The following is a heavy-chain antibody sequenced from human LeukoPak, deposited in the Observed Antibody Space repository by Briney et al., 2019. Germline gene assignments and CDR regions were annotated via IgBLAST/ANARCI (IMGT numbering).Heavy chain of an antibody. J-gene: IGHJ4*02. V-gene: IGHV4-34*01. CDR2: INHSGST. D-gene: IGHD6-6*01. CDR3: ARGSSIAARTYFDY. CDR1: GGSFSGYY. Sequence: PSETLSLTCAVYGGSFSGYYWSWIRQPPGKGLEWIGEINHSGSTNYNPSLKSRVTISVDTSKNQFSLKLSSVTAADTAVYYCARGSSIAARTYFDYWGQGTLVTVPS.